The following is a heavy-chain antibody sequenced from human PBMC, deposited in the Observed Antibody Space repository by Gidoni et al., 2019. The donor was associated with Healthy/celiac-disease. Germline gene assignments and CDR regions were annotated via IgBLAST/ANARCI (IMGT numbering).Heavy chain of an antibody. CDR3: AKVPYYDILTGYYSGGYFDY. Sequence: EVQLLESGGGLVQPGGSLRLSCAASGFTFSSYAMSWVRQAPGKGLEWVSAISGSGGSTYYADSVKGRFTISRDNSKNTLYLQMNSLRAEDTAVYYCAKVPYYDILTGYYSGGYFDYWGQGTLVTVSS. V-gene: IGHV3-23*01. D-gene: IGHD3-9*01. CDR1: GFTFSSYA. CDR2: ISGSGGST. J-gene: IGHJ4*02.